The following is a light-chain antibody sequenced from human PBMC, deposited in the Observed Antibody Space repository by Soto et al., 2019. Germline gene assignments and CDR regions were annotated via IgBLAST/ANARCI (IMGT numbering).Light chain of an antibody. J-gene: IGLJ1*01. CDR2: EVT. Sequence: QSALTQPASVSGSPGQSINISCTGTSSDVGGYNYVSWYQHHPGKAPKLMIDEVTNRPSRVSNRFSGSKSGNTDSLTISGIQAEDEADYYWSSFTDSSTLVFGSGTKLTVL. CDR3: SSFTDSSTLV. V-gene: IGLV2-14*01. CDR1: SSDVGGYNY.